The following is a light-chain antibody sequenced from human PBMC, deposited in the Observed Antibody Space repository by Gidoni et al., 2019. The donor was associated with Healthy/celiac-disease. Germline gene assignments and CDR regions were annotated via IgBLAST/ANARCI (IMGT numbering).Light chain of an antibody. Sequence: SYELTQPPSVSVSPGQTARSTCSGDAMPKQYAYWYQQKPGQAPVLVIYKDRERPSGIPERFSGTSSGTTVTLTISGVQAEDEADYYCQSADSSGTSYVFGTGTKVTVL. V-gene: IGLV3-25*03. CDR3: QSADSSGTSYV. J-gene: IGLJ1*01. CDR2: KDR. CDR1: AMPKQY.